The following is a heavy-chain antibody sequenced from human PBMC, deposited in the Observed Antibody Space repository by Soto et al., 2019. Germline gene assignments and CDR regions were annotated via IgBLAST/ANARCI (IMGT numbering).Heavy chain of an antibody. D-gene: IGHD1-26*01. CDR3: ARDSRGRAEPANPFDD. CDR1: GYTFTSYG. J-gene: IGHJ4*02. V-gene: IGHV1-18*01. CDR2: ISGYNGNT. Sequence: QVQLVQSGPEVKKPGASVKVSCKPSGYTFTSYGLSWVRQAPGRGLEWMGWISGYNGNTGYAQNFQGRVTMTTDPYTRITDIALTRLRSDDTAVYFCARDSRGRAEPANPFDDWGQGTLVTVSS.